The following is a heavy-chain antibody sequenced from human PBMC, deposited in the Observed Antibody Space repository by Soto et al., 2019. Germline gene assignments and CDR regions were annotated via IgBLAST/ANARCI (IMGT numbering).Heavy chain of an antibody. D-gene: IGHD3-10*01. CDR2: IYYSGST. Sequence: QVQLQESGPGLVKPSQTLSLTCTVSGGSISSGGYYWSWIRQHPGKGLEWIGYIYYSGSTYYNPSLKSRVTLSVDTSKNQFSLKLSSVTAADTAVYYCARDSDPYYYGSGSYIYWGQGTLVTVSS. J-gene: IGHJ4*02. CDR3: ARDSDPYYYGSGSYIY. CDR1: GGSISSGGYY. V-gene: IGHV4-31*03.